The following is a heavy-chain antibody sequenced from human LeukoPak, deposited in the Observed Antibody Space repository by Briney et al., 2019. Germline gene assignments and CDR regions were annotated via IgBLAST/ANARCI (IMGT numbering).Heavy chain of an antibody. V-gene: IGHV1-18*01. CDR2: ISAYNGNT. Sequence: ASVKVSCKASGYTFTSYGISWVRQAPGQGLEWMGWISAYNGNTNYAQKLQGRVTMTTDTSTSTAYMELRSLRSDDTAIYYCARQRDYGDYFYSRFFDYWGQGSLVTVSS. CDR1: GYTFTSYG. CDR3: ARQRDYGDYFYSRFFDY. D-gene: IGHD4-17*01. J-gene: IGHJ4*02.